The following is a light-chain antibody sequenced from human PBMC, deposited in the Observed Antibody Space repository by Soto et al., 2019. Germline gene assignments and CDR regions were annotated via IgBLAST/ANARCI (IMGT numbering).Light chain of an antibody. V-gene: IGLV1-44*01. J-gene: IGLJ2*01. CDR2: SDN. CDR1: SSNIGTNT. Sequence: QSVLTLPPSASGTPGQRVTISCSGSSSNIGTNTVIWYQQLPGAAPKLLIYSDNQRPSGVPDRFSGSKSGTSASLAISGLQSEDEADYYCAAWDVSLVVFGGGTKLTV. CDR3: AAWDVSLVV.